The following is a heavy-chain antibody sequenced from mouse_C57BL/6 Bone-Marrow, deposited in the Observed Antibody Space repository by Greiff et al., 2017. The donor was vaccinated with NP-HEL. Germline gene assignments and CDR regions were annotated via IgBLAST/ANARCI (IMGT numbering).Heavy chain of an antibody. CDR3: AISAPYYYGSSPWFAY. Sequence: QVQLQQSGAELARPGASVKLSCKASGYTFTSYGISWVKQRTGQGLEWIGEIYPRSGNTYVPEKFKGKATLTADKSSSTAYMELRSLTSEDSAVYFCAISAPYYYGSSPWFAYWGQGTLVTVSA. J-gene: IGHJ3*01. D-gene: IGHD1-1*01. CDR1: GYTFTSYG. V-gene: IGHV1-81*01. CDR2: IYPRSGNT.